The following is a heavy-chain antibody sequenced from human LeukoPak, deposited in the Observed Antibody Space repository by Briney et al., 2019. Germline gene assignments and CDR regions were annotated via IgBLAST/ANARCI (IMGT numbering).Heavy chain of an antibody. V-gene: IGHV3-30*03. CDR1: GFTFSSYG. J-gene: IGHJ6*02. Sequence: GGSLRLSCAASGFTFSSYGMHWVRQAPGKGLEWVAVISYDGSNKYYADSVKGRFTISRDNSKNTLYLQMNSLRAEDTAVYYCARDPDYGSGSYYTLYYYYGMDVWGQGTTVTVSS. CDR2: ISYDGSNK. CDR3: ARDPDYGSGSYYTLYYYYGMDV. D-gene: IGHD3-10*01.